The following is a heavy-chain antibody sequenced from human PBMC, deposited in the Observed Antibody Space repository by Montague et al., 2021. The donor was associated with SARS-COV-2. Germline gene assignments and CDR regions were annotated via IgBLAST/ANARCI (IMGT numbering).Heavy chain of an antibody. CDR1: GDSVWSNTAA. Sequence: CAISGDSVWSNTAAWNWIRQSPSGGFEWLGRTNYRPKWTSDYATSVEGRISIGPDTSKNQFFLHLRSVTPEDTGVYYCVRDTGSAQAGFDAWGQGTLVTVSS. CDR2: TNYRPKWTS. V-gene: IGHV6-1*01. D-gene: IGHD4-17*01. CDR3: VRDTGSAQAGFDA. J-gene: IGHJ4*02.